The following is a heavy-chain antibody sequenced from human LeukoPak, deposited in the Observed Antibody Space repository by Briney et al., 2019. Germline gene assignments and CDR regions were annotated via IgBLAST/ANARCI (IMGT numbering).Heavy chain of an antibody. D-gene: IGHD4/OR15-4a*01. Sequence: GGSLRLSCGASGFIFRNYAMSWVRQAPGEGLEWVSGISDNGGGTYYADSVKGRFTISRDNSKNMLYLQMNSLRDEDTAVYYCAKESGALGAPLYDYWGQGILVTGSS. CDR3: AKESGALGAPLYDY. CDR1: GFIFRNYA. CDR2: ISDNGGGT. J-gene: IGHJ4*02. V-gene: IGHV3-23*01.